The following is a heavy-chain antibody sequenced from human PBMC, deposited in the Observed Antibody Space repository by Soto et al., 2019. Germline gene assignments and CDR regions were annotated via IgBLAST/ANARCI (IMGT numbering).Heavy chain of an antibody. V-gene: IGHV1-18*04. D-gene: IGHD2-2*01. J-gene: IGHJ4*02. Sequence: QVQLVQSGAEVKQPGASVKVSCKAAGYAFTSYAIAWVRQAPGQGLEWMGWISPYNGNTNYAQQFQDRLTVTSDTFPTPDYMELGSLRSGDTAVYYCARGHEYCSRTSWQVGDFDYWGQGTLVTVSS. CDR2: ISPYNGNT. CDR3: ARGHEYCSRTSWQVGDFDY. CDR1: GYAFTSYA.